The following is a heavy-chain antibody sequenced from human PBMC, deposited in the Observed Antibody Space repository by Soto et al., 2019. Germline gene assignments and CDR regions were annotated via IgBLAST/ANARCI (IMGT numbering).Heavy chain of an antibody. CDR1: GGSISNYY. CDR3: ARDRPYYYDTSGPEAFDI. CDR2: IYYSGST. J-gene: IGHJ3*02. V-gene: IGHV4-59*01. Sequence: SETLSLTCAVSGGSISNYYWSWIRQPPGKGLEWIGYIYYSGSTNYNPSLKSRVTISVDTSKNQFSLRLSSVTAADTAVYYCARDRPYYYDTSGPEAFDIWGQGTMVTVSS. D-gene: IGHD3-22*01.